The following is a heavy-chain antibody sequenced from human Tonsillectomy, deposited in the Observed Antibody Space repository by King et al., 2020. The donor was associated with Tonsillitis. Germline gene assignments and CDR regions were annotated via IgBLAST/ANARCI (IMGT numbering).Heavy chain of an antibody. D-gene: IGHD6-6*01. CDR2: IYHSGST. Sequence: QLQESGPGLVKPSGTLSLTCAVSGGSISSSNWGGWVRQPPGKGLVWVGEIYHSGSTNYNPSLKRRVTISVDKSKKPFSLKLSSVTAADTAVYYCARDEAARDDAFDIWGQGTMVTVSS. V-gene: IGHV4-4*02. CDR1: GGSISSSNW. CDR3: ARDEAARDDAFDI. J-gene: IGHJ3*02.